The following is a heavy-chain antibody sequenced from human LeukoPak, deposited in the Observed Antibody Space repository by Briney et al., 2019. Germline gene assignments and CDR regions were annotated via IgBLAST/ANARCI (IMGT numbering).Heavy chain of an antibody. V-gene: IGHV4-34*01. CDR3: ARGGYYDFFDP. CDR2: INHSGST. D-gene: IGHD3-3*01. CDR1: GGSFSGYS. Sequence: SETLSLTCAVYGGSFSGYSWSWIRQPPGKGPEWIGEINHSGSTNYNPSLKSRVTISIDTSKNQFSLKLSSVTAADTAVYYCARGGYYDFFDPWGQGTLVTVSS. J-gene: IGHJ5*02.